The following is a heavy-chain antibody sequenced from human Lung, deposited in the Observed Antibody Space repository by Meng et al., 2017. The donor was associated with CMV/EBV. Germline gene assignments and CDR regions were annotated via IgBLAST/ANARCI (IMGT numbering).Heavy chain of an antibody. J-gene: IGHJ6*02. CDR3: TKGGGERVTFDVMDV. Sequence: GGSLRLSCTASGFTFDDFGMHWVRQIPGEGLEWVSGISGIAGFIAYADSVEGRFSISRDNNNKTLSLQMNTLRDRDTALYYYTKGGGERVTFDVMDVWGQGTTVTVSS. V-gene: IGHV3-9*01. CDR2: ISGIAGFI. CDR1: GFTFDDFG. D-gene: IGHD2-21*02.